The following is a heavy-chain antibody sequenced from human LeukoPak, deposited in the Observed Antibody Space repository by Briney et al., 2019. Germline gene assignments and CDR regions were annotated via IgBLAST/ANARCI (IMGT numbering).Heavy chain of an antibody. V-gene: IGHV3-7*03. CDR3: ARERYSYGLTPTYGMDV. J-gene: IGHJ6*02. Sequence: SGGSLRLSCAASGFTFSDYWMSWVRQAPGKGLEWVANIRQDATEKYYVDSVKGRFTISRDNAKMSVLLQMNSLRADDTAVYYCARERYSYGLTPTYGMDVWGQGTTVTVSS. CDR1: GFTFSDYW. CDR2: IRQDATEK. D-gene: IGHD5-18*01.